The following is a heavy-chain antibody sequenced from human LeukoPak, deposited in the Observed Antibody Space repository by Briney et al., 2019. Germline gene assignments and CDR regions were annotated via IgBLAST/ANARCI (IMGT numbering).Heavy chain of an antibody. CDR2: ISYDGSNK. D-gene: IGHD3-3*01. CDR3: AKDFTIFGEPYGMDV. J-gene: IGHJ6*02. V-gene: IGHV3-30*18. Sequence: GRSLRLSCAASGFTFSSYGMHWVRQAPGKGLEWVAVISYDGSNKYYADSVKGRFTISRDNSKNTLYLQMNSLRAEDTAVYCCAKDFTIFGEPYGMDVWGQGTTVTVSS. CDR1: GFTFSSYG.